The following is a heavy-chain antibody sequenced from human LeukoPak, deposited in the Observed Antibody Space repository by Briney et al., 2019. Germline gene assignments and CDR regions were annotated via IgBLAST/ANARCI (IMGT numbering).Heavy chain of an antibody. CDR1: GGTFSSYA. Sequence: ASVKVSCKASGGTFSSYAISWVRQAPGQGLEWMGGIIPIFGTANYAQKFQGRVTITADESTSTAYMELSSLRSEDTAVYYCARTTDYGDYYYYYMDVWGKGTTVTISS. CDR2: IIPIFGTA. V-gene: IGHV1-69*01. CDR3: ARTTDYGDYYYYYMDV. D-gene: IGHD4-17*01. J-gene: IGHJ6*03.